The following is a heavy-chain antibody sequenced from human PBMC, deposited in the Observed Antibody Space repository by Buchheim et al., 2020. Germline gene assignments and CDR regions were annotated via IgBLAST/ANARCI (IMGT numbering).Heavy chain of an antibody. CDR3: AKDGITYSSGWSDY. CDR1: GFTFSSFA. Sequence: EVQLLESGGALVQPGGSLTLSCAASGFTFSSFAMSWVRQAPGKGLEWVSAISGIGGSPYYADSVKGRFTISRASSQNTLSLQMHSLRAEDTAVYYCAKDGITYSSGWSDYWGQGTL. CDR2: ISGIGGSP. D-gene: IGHD6-19*01. V-gene: IGHV3-23*01. J-gene: IGHJ4*02.